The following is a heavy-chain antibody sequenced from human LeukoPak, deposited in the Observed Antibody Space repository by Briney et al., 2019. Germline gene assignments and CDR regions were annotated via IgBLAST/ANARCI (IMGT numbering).Heavy chain of an antibody. CDR1: GGTFSSYA. J-gene: IGHJ5*02. Sequence: GASVKVSCKASGGTFSSYAISWVRQAPGQGLEWMGRIIPILGIANYAQKFQGRVTITADKSTSTAYMELSSLRSEDTAVYYCAREVTMVRGAWRWFDPWGQGTLVTVSS. D-gene: IGHD3-10*01. V-gene: IGHV1-69*04. CDR3: AREVTMVRGAWRWFDP. CDR2: IIPILGIA.